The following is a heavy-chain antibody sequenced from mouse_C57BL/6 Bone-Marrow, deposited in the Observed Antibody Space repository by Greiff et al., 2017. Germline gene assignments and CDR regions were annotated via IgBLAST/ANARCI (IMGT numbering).Heavy chain of an antibody. V-gene: IGHV1-61*01. CDR2: IYPSDSET. Sequence: QVQLKQPGAELVRPGSLVKLSCKASGYTFTSYWMDWVKQRPRQGLEWNGNIYPSDSETHYNQKFKDKATLTVDKSSSTAYMQLSSLTSEDSAVYYCAREGPHYGNRGGAMDYWGQGTSVTVSS. J-gene: IGHJ4*01. D-gene: IGHD2-1*01. CDR1: GYTFTSYW. CDR3: AREGPHYGNRGGAMDY.